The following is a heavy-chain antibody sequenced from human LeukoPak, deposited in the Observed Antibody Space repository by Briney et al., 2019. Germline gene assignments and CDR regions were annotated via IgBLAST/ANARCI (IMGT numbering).Heavy chain of an antibody. D-gene: IGHD6-13*01. V-gene: IGHV4-59*01. Sequence: SETLSLTCTVSGGSISSNYWSWIRQPPGKGLEWIAYINYSGSTNYKSSLKSRVTISVDTSKNQFSLKLSSVTAADTAFYYCARRMAAADSFDIWGQGRMVTVSS. CDR1: GGSISSNY. J-gene: IGHJ3*02. CDR3: ARRMAAADSFDI. CDR2: INYSGST.